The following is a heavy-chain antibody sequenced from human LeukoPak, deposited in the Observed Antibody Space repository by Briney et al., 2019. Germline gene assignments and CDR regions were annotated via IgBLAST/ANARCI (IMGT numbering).Heavy chain of an antibody. D-gene: IGHD3-22*01. CDR2: MNPNTGRT. Sequence: ASVKVSCKASRYTFTSYDINWVREAAGQGLAWMGWMNPNTGRTGFAQKFQGRLTMTRGTSISTACLELSRLRSEDTAIYYCARLSQTPDYYSNGGYYQLGFWGQGTPVTVSS. CDR3: ARLSQTPDYYSNGGYYQLGF. J-gene: IGHJ4*02. CDR1: RYTFTSYD. V-gene: IGHV1-8*01.